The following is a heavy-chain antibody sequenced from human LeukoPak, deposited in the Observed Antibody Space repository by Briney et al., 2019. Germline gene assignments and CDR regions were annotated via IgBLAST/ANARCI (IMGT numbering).Heavy chain of an antibody. J-gene: IGHJ4*02. CDR3: ARERNSGYDMGVFDY. V-gene: IGHV3-30*04. D-gene: IGHD5-12*01. CDR1: GFTFSSYA. Sequence: GGSLRLPCAASGFTFSSYAMHWVRQAPGKGLEWVAVISYDGSNKYYADSVKGRFTISRDNSKNTLYLQMNSLRAEDTAVYYCARERNSGYDMGVFDYWGQGTLVTVSS. CDR2: ISYDGSNK.